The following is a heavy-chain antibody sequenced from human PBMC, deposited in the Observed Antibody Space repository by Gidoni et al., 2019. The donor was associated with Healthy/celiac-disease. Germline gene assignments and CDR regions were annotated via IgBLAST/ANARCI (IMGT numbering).Heavy chain of an antibody. D-gene: IGHD3-3*01. CDR2: IISSSIYI. V-gene: IGHV3-21*01. J-gene: IGHJ6*02. Sequence: EVQLVESGGGLVKPGGSLRLSCAASGFTFSSYSMSWVRQAPGKGLECVSAIISSSIYISYADSVKCRFTISRDNAKNSLYLQMNSLRAEDTAVYYCARDHTSITIFGVDSDGMDVWGQGTTVTVSS. CDR1: GFTFSSYS. CDR3: ARDHTSITIFGVDSDGMDV.